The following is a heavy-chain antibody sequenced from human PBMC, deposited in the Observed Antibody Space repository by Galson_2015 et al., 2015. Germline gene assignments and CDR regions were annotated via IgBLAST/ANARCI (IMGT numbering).Heavy chain of an antibody. CDR3: ARVGYYDYVWGSFPQGYYFDY. Sequence: ETLSLTCAVSGGSISSSNWWSWVRQPPRKGLEWIGEIYHSGSTNYNPSLKSRVTISVDKSKNQFSLKLSSVTAADTAVYYCARVGYYDYVWGSFPQGYYFDYWGQGTLVTVSS. V-gene: IGHV4-4*02. CDR2: IYHSGST. D-gene: IGHD3-16*01. CDR1: GGSISSSNW. J-gene: IGHJ4*02.